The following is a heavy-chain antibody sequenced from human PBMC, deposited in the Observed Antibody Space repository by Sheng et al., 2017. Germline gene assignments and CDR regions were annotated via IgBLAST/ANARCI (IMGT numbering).Heavy chain of an antibody. J-gene: IGHJ4*02. CDR1: GFTFSSYA. V-gene: IGHV3-30*04. Sequence: QVQLVESGGGVVQPGRSLRLSCAASGFTFSSYAMHWVHQAPGKGLEWVAVISYDGSNKYYADSVKGRFTISRDSSKNTLSLQMNSLRAEDTAVYYCARDRRELLYYFDYWGKGTLVTVSS. CDR2: ISYDGSNK. D-gene: IGHD3-10*01. CDR3: ARDRRELLYYFDY.